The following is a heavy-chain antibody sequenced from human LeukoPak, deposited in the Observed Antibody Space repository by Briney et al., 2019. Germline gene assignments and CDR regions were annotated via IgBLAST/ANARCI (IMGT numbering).Heavy chain of an antibody. V-gene: IGHV3-48*03. Sequence: PGGSLRLSCAASGFTFSSYEMNWVRQAPGKGLEWVSYISSSGSTIYYADSVKGRFTISRDNSKNTLYLQMNSLRAEDTAVYYCAKGDYYDSSGYLVYWGQGTLVTVSS. CDR3: AKGDYYDSSGYLVY. J-gene: IGHJ4*02. D-gene: IGHD3-22*01. CDR1: GFTFSSYE. CDR2: ISSSGSTI.